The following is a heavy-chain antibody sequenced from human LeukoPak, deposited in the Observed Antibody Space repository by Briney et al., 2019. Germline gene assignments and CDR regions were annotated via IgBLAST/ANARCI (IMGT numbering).Heavy chain of an antibody. V-gene: IGHV3-23*01. J-gene: IGHJ4*02. CDR1: GFTFSSYG. Sequence: GGSLRLSCAASGFTFSSYGMSWVRQAPGKGLEWVSAISTSGGSTNYADSVKGRFTISRDNSKNTLYLQMNSLRAEDTAVYYCARVFFMDYWGQGTLVTVSS. CDR2: ISTSGGST. D-gene: IGHD2-8*01. CDR3: ARVFFMDY.